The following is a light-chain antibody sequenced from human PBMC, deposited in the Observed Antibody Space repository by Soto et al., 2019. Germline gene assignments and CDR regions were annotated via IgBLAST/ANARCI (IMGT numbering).Light chain of an antibody. CDR1: SSDVGSYNL. J-gene: IGLJ1*01. CDR2: EVS. CDR3: CSYAGSSTYV. Sequence: QSVLAQPASESGSPGQSVTISSTGTSSDVGSYNLVSWYQQHPGKAPKLMIYEVSKRPSGVSNRFSGSKSGNTASLTISGLQAEDEADYYCCSYAGSSTYVFGTGTKVTVL. V-gene: IGLV2-23*02.